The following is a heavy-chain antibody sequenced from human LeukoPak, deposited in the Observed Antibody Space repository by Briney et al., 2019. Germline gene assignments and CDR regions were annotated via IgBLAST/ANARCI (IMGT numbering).Heavy chain of an antibody. CDR2: IYRGGST. J-gene: IGHJ4*02. Sequence: GGSLRLSCAASGFTVSSNYMSWVRQAPGKGLEWVSIIYRGGSTYYADSVKGRFTISRDNSKNTLYLQMNSLRAEDTAVYYCARVAPHPIHGGWGQGTLVTVSS. CDR3: ARVAPHPIHGG. D-gene: IGHD3-16*01. V-gene: IGHV3-53*01. CDR1: GFTVSSNY.